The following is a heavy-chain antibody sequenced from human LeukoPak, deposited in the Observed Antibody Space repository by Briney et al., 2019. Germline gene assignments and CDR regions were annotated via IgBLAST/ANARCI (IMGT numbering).Heavy chain of an antibody. Sequence: PSETLSLTCTVTGGSISSYYWSWIRQPPGKGLEWIGYIYYSGSTNYNPSLKSRVTISVKTSKNQFSLKLRSVTAADTAVYYCARVTGYTIEDYFDYWGQGTLVTVSS. CDR1: GGSISSYY. CDR3: ARVTGYTIEDYFDY. J-gene: IGHJ4*02. D-gene: IGHD3-9*01. V-gene: IGHV4-59*01. CDR2: IYYSGST.